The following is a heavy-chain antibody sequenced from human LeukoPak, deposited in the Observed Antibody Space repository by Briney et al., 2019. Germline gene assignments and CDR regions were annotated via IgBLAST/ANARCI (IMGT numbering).Heavy chain of an antibody. D-gene: IGHD1-7*01. J-gene: IGHJ1*01. V-gene: IGHV1-2*02. Sequence: ASVKVSCKASGYTFTGYYMHWVRQAPGQGLEWMGWINPNSGGTNYAQKFQGRVTMTRDTSISTAYMELSRLRSDDTAVYYCARSYNWNYSPVSEYFQHWGQGTLVTVSS. CDR1: GYTFTGYY. CDR2: INPNSGGT. CDR3: ARSYNWNYSPVSEYFQH.